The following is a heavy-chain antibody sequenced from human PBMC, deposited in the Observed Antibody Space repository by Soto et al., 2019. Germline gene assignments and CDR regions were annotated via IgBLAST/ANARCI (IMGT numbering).Heavy chain of an antibody. CDR3: ASRGRVDAFDV. CDR1: GGTFSTYG. Sequence: GASVKVSCKASGGTFSTYGITWVRQASGQGLEWMGGIIPIFGTIKFAQKFQGRLTITPDESTSTVYMELSSLTSEDTAVYYCASRGRVDAFDVWGQGTMVTVSS. CDR2: IIPIFGTI. D-gene: IGHD3-16*01. V-gene: IGHV1-69*13. J-gene: IGHJ3*01.